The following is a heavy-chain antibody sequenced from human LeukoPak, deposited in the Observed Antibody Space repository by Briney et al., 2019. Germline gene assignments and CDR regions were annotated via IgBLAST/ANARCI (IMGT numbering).Heavy chain of an antibody. J-gene: IGHJ6*02. CDR1: GLTGSHNY. CDR3: ARRNAMDV. CDR2: INRDGSER. V-gene: IGHV3-7*03. Sequence: PGGSLRLSCAASGLTGSHNYVSWVRQAPGKGLEWVANINRDGSERYYVDSVKGRFTISRDDAKSSLYLQMNSLRAEDTAVYYCARRNAMDVWGQGTTVIVFS.